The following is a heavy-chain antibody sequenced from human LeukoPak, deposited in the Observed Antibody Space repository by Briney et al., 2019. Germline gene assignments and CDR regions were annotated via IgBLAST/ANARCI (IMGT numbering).Heavy chain of an antibody. J-gene: IGHJ3*02. Sequence: PGGSLRLSCAASGFTFSDSGMHWVRQAPGKGLEWVTFIRYDGSNEYYADSVRGRFTVSRDNSKNTLYLQMNSLKPEDTAVYYCAKPGMAYAFDIWGQGIMVTVSS. V-gene: IGHV3-30*02. CDR2: IRYDGSNE. D-gene: IGHD5-24*01. CDR3: AKPGMAYAFDI. CDR1: GFTFSDSG.